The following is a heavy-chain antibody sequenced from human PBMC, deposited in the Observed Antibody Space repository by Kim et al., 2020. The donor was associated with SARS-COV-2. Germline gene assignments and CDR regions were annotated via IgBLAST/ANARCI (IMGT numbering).Heavy chain of an antibody. D-gene: IGHD1-26*01. CDR2: NT. V-gene: IGHV1-8*01. CDR3: ARGRVGATYG. J-gene: IGHJ4*02. Sequence: NTGYAQKFQGRVTMTRNTSISTAYMELSSLRSEDTAVYYCARGRVGATYGWGQGTLVTVSS.